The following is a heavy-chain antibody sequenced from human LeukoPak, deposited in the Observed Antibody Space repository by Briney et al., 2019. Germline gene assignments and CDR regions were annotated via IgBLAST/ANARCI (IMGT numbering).Heavy chain of an antibody. CDR2: IKSDDSST. J-gene: IGHJ4*02. CDR1: GFIFSSDW. V-gene: IGHV3-74*01. CDR3: ARGDGGSDQGSLDY. Sequence: GGSLRLSCAASGFIFSSDWIRWVRQAPGKGLVWVSRIKSDDSSTSYADSVKGRFTISRDNAKNTLYLQMNSLRAEDTAGYYCARGDGGSDQGSLDYWGQGTLVTVSS. D-gene: IGHD1-26*01.